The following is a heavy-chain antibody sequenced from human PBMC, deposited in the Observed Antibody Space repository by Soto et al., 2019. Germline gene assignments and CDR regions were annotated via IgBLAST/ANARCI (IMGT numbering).Heavy chain of an antibody. CDR1: VLSFSGYY. V-gene: IGHV4-34*01. CDR3: ARVRGIAARLNAYYYYGMDV. D-gene: IGHD6-6*01. CDR2: INHSGST. J-gene: IGHJ6*02. Sequence: SETLCLTCAVYVLSFSGYYWSWIRQPPGKGLEWIGEINHSGSTNYNPSLKSRVTISVDTSKNQFSLKLSSVTAADTAVYYCARVRGIAARLNAYYYYGMDVWGQGTTVTVSS.